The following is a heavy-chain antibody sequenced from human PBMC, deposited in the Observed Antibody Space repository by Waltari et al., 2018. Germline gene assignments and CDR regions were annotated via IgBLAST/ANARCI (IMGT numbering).Heavy chain of an antibody. D-gene: IGHD4-17*01. CDR3: ARHESAHYGGFDS. CDR1: GDSITRASY. V-gene: IGHV4-38-2*01. CDR2: VYHFGSS. J-gene: IGHJ4*02. Sequence: QVQLQESGPGLVKPSETLSLTCAASGDSITRASYWGWIRQPPGKGLAWIGYVYHFGSSSYNPSLKSRVTMSVDTSKRQFSLNLSSVTAADTAVYYCARHESAHYGGFDSWGRGTLVTVSA.